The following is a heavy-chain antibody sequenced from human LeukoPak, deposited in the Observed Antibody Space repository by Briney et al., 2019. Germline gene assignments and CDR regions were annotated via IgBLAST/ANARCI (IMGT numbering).Heavy chain of an antibody. Sequence: GGSLRLSCAASGFTFSSYAMSWVRQAPGKGLEWVSAISGSGGSTYYADSVKGRFTISRDNSKNTLYLQMNSLRAEDTAVYYCAKDTPGPYSSHPVPDYWGQGTLVTVSS. D-gene: IGHD6-13*01. J-gene: IGHJ4*02. V-gene: IGHV3-23*01. CDR1: GFTFSSYA. CDR2: ISGSGGST. CDR3: AKDTPGPYSSHPVPDY.